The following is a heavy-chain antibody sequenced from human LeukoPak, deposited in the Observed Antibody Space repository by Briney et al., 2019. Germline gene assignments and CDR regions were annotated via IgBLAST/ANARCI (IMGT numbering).Heavy chain of an antibody. CDR1: GYTFSSYG. J-gene: IGHJ4*02. Sequence: GASVKVSCKASGYTFSSYGFSWVRQAPGQGLEWMGWISAYNGDTKYAQKLQGRVTMTTDTSTTTAYMELRSLRSDDTAVYYCARVAERHLDYYFDYWGQGTLVTVSS. V-gene: IGHV1-18*01. D-gene: IGHD6-25*01. CDR2: ISAYNGDT. CDR3: ARVAERHLDYYFDY.